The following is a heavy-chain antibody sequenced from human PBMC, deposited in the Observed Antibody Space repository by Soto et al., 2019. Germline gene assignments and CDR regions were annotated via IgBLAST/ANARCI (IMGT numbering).Heavy chain of an antibody. D-gene: IGHD6-13*01. V-gene: IGHV5-10-1*01. CDR3: ARQEQQLDYYYYGMDV. CDR1: GYSFTSYW. Sequence: GESLKISCKGSGYSFTSYWISWVRQMPGKGLEWMGRIDPSDSYTNYSPSFQGHVTISADKSISTAYLQWSGLKASDTAMYYCARQEQQLDYYYYGMDVWGQGTTVTVSS. J-gene: IGHJ6*02. CDR2: IDPSDSYT.